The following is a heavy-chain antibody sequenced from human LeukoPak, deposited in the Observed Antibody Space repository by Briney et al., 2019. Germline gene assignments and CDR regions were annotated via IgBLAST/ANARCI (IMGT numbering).Heavy chain of an antibody. CDR2: IYYSGST. Sequence: PSETLSLTCTVSGGSISSYYWSWIRQPPGKGLEWIGYIYYSGSTNYNPSLKSRVTISVDTSKNQFSLKLSSVTAADTAVYYCARRFKNFKYYYDSSGYPDAFDIWGQGTMVTVSS. CDR1: GGSISSYY. J-gene: IGHJ3*02. V-gene: IGHV4-59*08. CDR3: ARRFKNFKYYYDSSGYPDAFDI. D-gene: IGHD3-22*01.